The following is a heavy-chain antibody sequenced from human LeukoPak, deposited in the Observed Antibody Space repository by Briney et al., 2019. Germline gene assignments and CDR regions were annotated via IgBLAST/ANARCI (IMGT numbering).Heavy chain of an antibody. CDR2: IKGDGHEK. CDR3: AKEGAYPIITYDS. Sequence: GGSLRLSCAASGFNFSRYWMNWVRQAPGKGLEVVANIKGDGHEKNYVDSVKGRFSISRDNARNSLYLQMDSLRAEDTAVYYCAKEGAYPIITYDSWGQGALVTVSS. D-gene: IGHD3-10*01. V-gene: IGHV3-7*01. CDR1: GFNFSRYW. J-gene: IGHJ5*01.